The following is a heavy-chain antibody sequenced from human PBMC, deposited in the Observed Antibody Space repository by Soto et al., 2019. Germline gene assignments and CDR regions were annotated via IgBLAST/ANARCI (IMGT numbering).Heavy chain of an antibody. CDR1: GFTLNIFW. J-gene: IGHJ4*02. Sequence: EVQLVESGGGLVQTGGSLRLSCTGSGFTLNIFWMSWVRQAPGKGLEWVANIKQDGNEKSYVQSVMGRFTGSRDNAKNSLFLQMKTLRAEDTAVYYCARSSSGFFDSWGQGTLVTVSS. CDR2: IKQDGNEK. D-gene: IGHD3-22*01. V-gene: IGHV3-7*05. CDR3: ARSSSGFFDS.